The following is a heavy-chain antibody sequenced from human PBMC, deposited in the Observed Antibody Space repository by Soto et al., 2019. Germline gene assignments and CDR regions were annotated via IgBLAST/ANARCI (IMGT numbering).Heavy chain of an antibody. CDR2: INPNSGGT. Sequence: ASVKVSCKASGYTFTGYYMHWVRQAPGQGLEWMGWINPNSGGTNYAQKFQGRVTMTRDTSISTAYMELSRLRSDDTAVYYCARGRGGFGVVTSGGNWFDPWGQGTLVTVSS. V-gene: IGHV1-2*02. CDR1: GYTFTGYY. CDR3: ARGRGGFGVVTSGGNWFDP. D-gene: IGHD3-3*01. J-gene: IGHJ5*02.